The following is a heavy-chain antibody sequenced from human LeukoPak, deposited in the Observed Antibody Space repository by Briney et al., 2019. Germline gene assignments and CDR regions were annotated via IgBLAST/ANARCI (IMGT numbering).Heavy chain of an antibody. CDR2: IKQDGSEK. J-gene: IGHJ6*03. Sequence: GGSLRLSCAASGFTFSSYWMSWVRQAPGKGLEWVANIKQDGSEKYYVDSVKGRFTISRDNAKNSLYLQMNSLRAEDTAVYYCASVSDSSSWYFDSGTSSYYYYYYMDVWGKGTTVTISS. D-gene: IGHD6-13*01. CDR1: GFTFSSYW. V-gene: IGHV3-7*01. CDR3: ASVSDSSSWYFDSGTSSYYYYYYMDV.